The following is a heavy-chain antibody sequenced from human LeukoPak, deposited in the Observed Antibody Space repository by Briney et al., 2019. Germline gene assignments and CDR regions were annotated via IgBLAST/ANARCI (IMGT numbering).Heavy chain of an antibody. CDR3: ARAPNSGYDLYFDY. V-gene: IGHV3-21*01. J-gene: IGHJ4*02. CDR2: ISSSSSYI. D-gene: IGHD5-12*01. Sequence: GGSLRLSCAASGFTFSDYYMNWVRQAPGKGLEWVSSISSSSSYIYYADSVKGRFTISRDNAKNSLYLQMNSLRAEDTAVYYCARAPNSGYDLYFDYWGQGTLVTVSS. CDR1: GFTFSDYY.